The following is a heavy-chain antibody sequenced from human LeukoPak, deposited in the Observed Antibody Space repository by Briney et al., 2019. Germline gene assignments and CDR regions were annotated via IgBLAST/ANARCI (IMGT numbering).Heavy chain of an antibody. V-gene: IGHV3-23*01. CDR3: AKSQDGGRLFHFDY. CDR1: GFTFSSYA. J-gene: IGHJ4*02. CDR2: ISGSGGST. Sequence: GGSLRLSCAASGFTFSSYAMSWVRQAPGKGLEWVSVISGSGGSTYSADSVKGRFTISRDNSKNTLYLQMDSLRAEDTAVYFCAKSQDGGRLFHFDYWGQGTLVTVSS. D-gene: IGHD1-26*01.